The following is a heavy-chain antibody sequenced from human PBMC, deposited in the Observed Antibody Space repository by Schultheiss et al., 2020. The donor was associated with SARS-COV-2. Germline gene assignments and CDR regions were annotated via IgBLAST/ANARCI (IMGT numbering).Heavy chain of an antibody. CDR2: ISAYNGNT. CDR1: GYTFTSYG. V-gene: IGHV1-18*04. Sequence: ASVKVSCKASGYTFTSYGISWVRQAPGQGLEWMGWISAYNGNTNYAQKFQGRVTMTRDTSISTAYMELSRLRSDDTAVYYCARERRIAAAPGPWGQGTLVTVSS. D-gene: IGHD6-13*01. J-gene: IGHJ5*02. CDR3: ARERRIAAAPGP.